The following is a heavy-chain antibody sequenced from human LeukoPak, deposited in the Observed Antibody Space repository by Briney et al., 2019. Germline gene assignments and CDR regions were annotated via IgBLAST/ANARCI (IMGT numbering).Heavy chain of an antibody. CDR1: EFTISRYW. J-gene: IGHJ4*02. CDR2: ISGSGGST. CDR3: AKDLGDGYNFYDY. D-gene: IGHD5-24*01. Sequence: PGGSLRLSCVDSEFTISRYWMHWVRQAPGEGLEWVSAISGSGGSTYYADSVKGRFTISRDNSKNTLYLQMNSLRAEDTAVYYCAKDLGDGYNFYDYWGQGTLVTVSS. V-gene: IGHV3-23*01.